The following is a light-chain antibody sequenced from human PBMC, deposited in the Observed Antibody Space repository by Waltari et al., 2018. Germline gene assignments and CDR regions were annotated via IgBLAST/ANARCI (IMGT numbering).Light chain of an antibody. Sequence: SVLPQPPSAPGNPGQAVTIPCSGSSFNVGRNPGSWYQQLPGPAPKLAVYFNNQRPSGVPDRFSGSKSDTSASLAIGGLQSEDEADYYCATWDDSLNGQVVFGGGTKLTVL. CDR3: ATWDDSLNGQVV. CDR1: SFNVGRNP. CDR2: FNN. J-gene: IGLJ2*01. V-gene: IGLV1-44*01.